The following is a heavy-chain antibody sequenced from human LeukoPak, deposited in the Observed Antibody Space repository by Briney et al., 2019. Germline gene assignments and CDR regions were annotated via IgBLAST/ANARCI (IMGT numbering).Heavy chain of an antibody. CDR2: INPNSGGT. J-gene: IGHJ3*02. Sequence: ASVKVSCKASGYTFTGYYMHWVRQAPGQGLVWMGRINPNSGGTKYAQKFQGRVTMTRDTSIRTAYMEVSRLRSDDTTVYYCARLSTIVVVINEWDAFDIWGQGTMVTVSS. CDR3: ARLSTIVVVINEWDAFDI. CDR1: GYTFTGYY. D-gene: IGHD3-22*01. V-gene: IGHV1-2*06.